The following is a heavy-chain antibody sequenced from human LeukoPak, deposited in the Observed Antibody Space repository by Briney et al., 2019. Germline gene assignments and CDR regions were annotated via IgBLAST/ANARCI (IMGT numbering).Heavy chain of an antibody. CDR3: ARDYYYDSSGPFDP. Sequence: ASVKVSCKASGGTFSSYAISWVRQAPGQGLEWMGGIIPIFGTANYAQKFQGRVTITADESTSTAYMELSSLRSEDTAVYYCARDYYYDSSGPFDPWGQGTLVTVSS. CDR2: IIPIFGTA. CDR1: GGTFSSYA. D-gene: IGHD3-22*01. V-gene: IGHV1-69*13. J-gene: IGHJ5*02.